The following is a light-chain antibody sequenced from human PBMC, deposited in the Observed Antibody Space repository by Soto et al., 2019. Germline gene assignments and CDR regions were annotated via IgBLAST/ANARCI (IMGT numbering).Light chain of an antibody. CDR1: QSVSSY. Sequence: EIVLTQSPATLSLSPGERATLSCRASQSVSSYLAWYQQKPGQAPRLLIYDASNRATGIPARFSGGGSGTDFTLTISSLEPEDFAVYYCQQRSNFGGGTKVEIK. V-gene: IGKV3-11*01. CDR2: DAS. J-gene: IGKJ4*01. CDR3: QQRSN.